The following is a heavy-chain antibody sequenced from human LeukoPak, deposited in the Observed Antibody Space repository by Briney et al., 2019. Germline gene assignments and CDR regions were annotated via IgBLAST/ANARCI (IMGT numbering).Heavy chain of an antibody. V-gene: IGHV4-59*01. CDR3: ARDRGDGYDYFWDY. Sequence: SETLSLTCAVYGGSFSGYYWSWIRQPPGKGLEWIGYIYYTGSTNYNPSLKSRVTISVDTSKNQFSLKLSSVTAADTAVYYCARDRGDGYDYFWDYWGQGTLVTVSS. CDR2: IYYTGST. J-gene: IGHJ4*02. CDR1: GGSFSGYY. D-gene: IGHD5-12*01.